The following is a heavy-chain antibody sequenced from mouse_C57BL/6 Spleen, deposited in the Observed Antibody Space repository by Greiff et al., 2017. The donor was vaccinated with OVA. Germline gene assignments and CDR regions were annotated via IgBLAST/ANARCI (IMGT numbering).Heavy chain of an antibody. Sequence: VQLQQPGAELVMPGASVKLSCKASGYTFTSYWMHWVKQRPGQGLEWIGEIDPSDSYTNYNQKFKGKSTLTVDKSSSTAYMQLSSLTSEDSAVYYCARSLDSSGYVRFAYWGQGTLVTVSA. CDR1: GYTFTSYW. D-gene: IGHD3-2*02. J-gene: IGHJ3*01. CDR3: ARSLDSSGYVRFAY. CDR2: IDPSDSYT. V-gene: IGHV1-69*01.